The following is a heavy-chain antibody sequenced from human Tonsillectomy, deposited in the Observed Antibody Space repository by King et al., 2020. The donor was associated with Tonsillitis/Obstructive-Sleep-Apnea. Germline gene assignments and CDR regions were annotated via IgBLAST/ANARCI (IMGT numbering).Heavy chain of an antibody. J-gene: IGHJ3*01. CDR1: GYSFSSYW. CDR2: IYPGDSDT. V-gene: IGHV5-51*01. D-gene: IGHD6-13*01. Sequence: VQLVESGAEVKKPGESLKISCKGSGYSFSSYWIAWVRQMPSKGLEWMGIIYPGDSDTRYSPPFQGQVTISADKSISTAYLQWSSLKASDTAMYYCARPGSSAVGPEDAFDVWGQGTMVIVSS. CDR3: ARPGSSAVGPEDAFDV.